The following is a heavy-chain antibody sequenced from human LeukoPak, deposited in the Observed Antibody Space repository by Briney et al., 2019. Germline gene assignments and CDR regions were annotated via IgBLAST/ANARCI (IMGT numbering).Heavy chain of an antibody. D-gene: IGHD3-10*01. V-gene: IGHV4-34*01. CDR2: INHSGDT. Sequence: SETLSLTCAVYGGSFSGFYWSWIPQSPGKGLEWIGEINHSGDTNYNPSLKSRLTISVDTSKNHVSLNLSSVTAADTAVYYCHLVRGGGYFDYWGQGILVTVSS. CDR3: HLVRGGGYFDY. CDR1: GGSFSGFY. J-gene: IGHJ4*02.